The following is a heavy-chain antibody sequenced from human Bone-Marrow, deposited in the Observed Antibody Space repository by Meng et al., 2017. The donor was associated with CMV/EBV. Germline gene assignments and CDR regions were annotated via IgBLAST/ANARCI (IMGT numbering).Heavy chain of an antibody. V-gene: IGHV4-34*01. CDR2: INHRGST. J-gene: IGHJ4*02. Sequence: SETLSLTCAVHGTSFSDYSWTWIRHSPRKGLEWIGQINHRGSTNFNPSLMGRVTMSVDSSKEQFSLKLSSVTAADTAVYYCADYGDRLFLDWGQGTLVTVSS. CDR3: ADYGDRLFLD. D-gene: IGHD4-17*01. CDR1: GTSFSDYS.